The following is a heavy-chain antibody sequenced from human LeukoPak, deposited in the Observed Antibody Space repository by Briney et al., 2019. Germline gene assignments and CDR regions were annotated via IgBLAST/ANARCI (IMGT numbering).Heavy chain of an antibody. J-gene: IGHJ4*02. CDR2: IHYSGST. D-gene: IGHD3-16*01. Sequence: SETLSLTCTVSGGSISSYHWIWIRQPPGKGLEWIGYIHYSGSTNYNPSLKSRVTKSVDTSKKQFSLKLRSVTAADKAVYYCARHKMGGTGSFDYWGQGTLVTVSS. CDR3: ARHKMGGTGSFDY. V-gene: IGHV4-59*08. CDR1: GGSISSYH.